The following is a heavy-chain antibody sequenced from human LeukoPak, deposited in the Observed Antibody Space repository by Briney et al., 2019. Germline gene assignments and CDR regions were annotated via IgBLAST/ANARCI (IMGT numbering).Heavy chain of an antibody. Sequence: ASVKVSCKASGYTFTSYGISWVRQAPGQGLEWMGWISAYDANTNYAPKLQGRVTVTTDTSTSTAYMELSSLRAEDTAVYYCARNTYYYGSSGDAFDIWGQGTMVTVSS. CDR3: ARNTYYYGSSGDAFDI. D-gene: IGHD3-22*01. CDR2: ISAYDANT. CDR1: GYTFTSYG. J-gene: IGHJ3*02. V-gene: IGHV1-18*01.